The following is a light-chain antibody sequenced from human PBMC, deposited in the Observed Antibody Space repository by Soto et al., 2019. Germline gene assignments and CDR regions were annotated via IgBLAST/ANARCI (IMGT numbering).Light chain of an antibody. J-gene: IGLJ2*01. V-gene: IGLV1-47*01. Sequence: QSVLTQPPSVSGTPGQTVSISCSGRSSNIGSNYVYWYQQLPGTAPRLLMYRADQRPSGVPDRFSGSKSGTSASLAIGGLRSADEADYYCAAWDDTLSGLVFGGGTKLTVL. CDR2: RAD. CDR1: SSNIGSNY. CDR3: AAWDDTLSGLV.